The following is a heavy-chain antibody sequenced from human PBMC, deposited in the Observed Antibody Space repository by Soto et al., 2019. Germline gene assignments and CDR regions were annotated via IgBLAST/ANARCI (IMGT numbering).Heavy chain of an antibody. Sequence: GGSLRLSCAASGFTFSSYGMHWVRQAPGKGLEWVAVIWYDGSNKYYADSVKGRFPISRDNSKNTLYLQMNSLRAEDTAVYYCASLGTGIAAAGTGYWGQGTLVTVSS. J-gene: IGHJ4*02. D-gene: IGHD6-13*01. V-gene: IGHV3-33*01. CDR2: IWYDGSNK. CDR1: GFTFSSYG. CDR3: ASLGTGIAAAGTGY.